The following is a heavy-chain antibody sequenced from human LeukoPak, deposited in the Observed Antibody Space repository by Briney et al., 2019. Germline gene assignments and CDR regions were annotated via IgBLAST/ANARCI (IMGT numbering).Heavy chain of an antibody. Sequence: GGSLRLSCADSGFTVSSNYMRWVRQAPGKGLEWVSVIYSGGSTHYADSVKGRFTISRDNSKNTLYLQMNSLRAEDTAVYYCAGIGGNYGSGSYYNAAIGTIDYWGQGTLVTVSS. CDR1: GFTVSSNY. D-gene: IGHD3-10*01. V-gene: IGHV3-66*01. CDR3: AGIGGNYGSGSYYNAAIGTIDY. CDR2: IYSGGST. J-gene: IGHJ4*02.